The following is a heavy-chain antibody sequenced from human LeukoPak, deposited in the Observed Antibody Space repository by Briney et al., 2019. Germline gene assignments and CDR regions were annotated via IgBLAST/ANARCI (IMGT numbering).Heavy chain of an antibody. CDR3: ARHVYTGIGAIKAGFDY. CDR1: GGSISSSSYY. CDR2: IYYSGST. J-gene: IGHJ4*02. D-gene: IGHD3-3*01. V-gene: IGHV4-39*01. Sequence: PSETLSLTCTVSGGSISSSSYYWGWIRQPPGKGLEWIGSIYYSGSTYYNPSLKSRVTISVDTSKNQFSLKLSSVTAADTAVYYCARHVYTGIGAIKAGFDYWGQGTLVTVST.